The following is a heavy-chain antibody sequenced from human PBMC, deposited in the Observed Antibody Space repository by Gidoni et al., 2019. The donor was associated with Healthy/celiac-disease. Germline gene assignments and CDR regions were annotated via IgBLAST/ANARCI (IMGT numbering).Heavy chain of an antibody. V-gene: IGHV3-30-3*01. CDR1: GFTFSSYA. CDR2: ISYDGSNK. J-gene: IGHJ5*02. CDR3: ARGEVAAGPPFDP. D-gene: IGHD6-25*01. Sequence: VQLVESGGGVVQPGRSLRPSCAASGFTFSSYAMHWVRQAPGKGLEWVAVISYDGSNKYYADSVKGRFTISRDNSKNTLYLQMNSLRAEDTAVYYCARGEVAAGPPFDPWGQGTLVTVSS.